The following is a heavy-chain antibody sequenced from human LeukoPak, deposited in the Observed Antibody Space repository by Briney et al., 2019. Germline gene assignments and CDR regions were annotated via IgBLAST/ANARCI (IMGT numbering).Heavy chain of an antibody. CDR1: GFTFSSYA. CDR3: AKTLWGLTLLSSDH. Sequence: GGSLRLSCAASGFTFSSYAMSWVRQALGKGLMWVSGLSDSGSSTFYADSVKGRFTIYRDNSKNVLYLQMNSLRADDTAVYYCAKTLWGLTLLSSDHWGQGTLVTVSS. D-gene: IGHD2-21*02. J-gene: IGHJ4*02. V-gene: IGHV3-23*01. CDR2: LSDSGSST.